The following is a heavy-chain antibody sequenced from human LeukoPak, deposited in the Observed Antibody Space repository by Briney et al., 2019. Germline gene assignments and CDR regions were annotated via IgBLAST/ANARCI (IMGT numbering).Heavy chain of an antibody. CDR2: IYYSGST. CDR1: GGSISSYY. CDR3: ARDQRVGDSSGWYYYYGMDV. V-gene: IGHV4-59*01. J-gene: IGHJ6*04. Sequence: SETLSLTCSVSGGSISSYYWSWIRQPPGKGLEGIGYIYYSGSTNYNPSLKSRVTISVDTSKNQFSLKLSSVTAADTAVYYCARDQRVGDSSGWYYYYGMDVWGKGTTVTVSS. D-gene: IGHD6-19*01.